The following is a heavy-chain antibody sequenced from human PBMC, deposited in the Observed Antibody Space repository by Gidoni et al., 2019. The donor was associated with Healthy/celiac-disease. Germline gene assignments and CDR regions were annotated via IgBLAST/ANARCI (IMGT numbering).Heavy chain of an antibody. CDR3: ARVRQLLYDWFDP. CDR1: GGSISSYY. Sequence: QVQLQESGPGLVQPSETLSLTSPVSGGSISSYYWSWIRQPPGKGLEWIGYIYYRGSTNYNPSLKSRVTISVDTSKNQFSLKLSSVTAADTAVYYCARVRQLLYDWFDPWGQGTLVTVSS. V-gene: IGHV4-59*01. J-gene: IGHJ5*02. D-gene: IGHD2-2*02. CDR2: IYYRGST.